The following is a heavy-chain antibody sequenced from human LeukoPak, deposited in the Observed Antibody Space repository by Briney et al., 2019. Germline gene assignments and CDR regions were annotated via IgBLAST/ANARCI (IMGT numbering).Heavy chain of an antibody. CDR1: GFTFSSYG. V-gene: IGHV3-30*02. Sequence: WGSLRLSCAASGFTFSSYGMHWVRQAPGKGLEWVAFIRYDGSNKYYADSVKGRFTISRDNSKNTLYLQMNSLRAEDTAVYYCATGGYSGYGLDYWGQGTLVTVSS. CDR2: IRYDGSNK. J-gene: IGHJ4*02. CDR3: ATGGYSGYGLDY. D-gene: IGHD5-12*01.